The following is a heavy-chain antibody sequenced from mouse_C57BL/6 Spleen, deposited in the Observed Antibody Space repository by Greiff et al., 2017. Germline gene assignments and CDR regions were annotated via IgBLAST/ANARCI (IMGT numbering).Heavy chain of an antibody. J-gene: IGHJ2*01. CDR3: ARGGYDYGHFDY. V-gene: IGHV1-42*01. D-gene: IGHD2-4*01. CDR1: GYTFTGYW. Sequence: EVKLQESGAELMKPGASVKLSCKATGYTFTGYWIEWVKQRPGHGLEWIGEINPSTGGTTYNQKFKAKATLTVDKSSSTAYMQLKSLTSEDSAVYYCARGGYDYGHFDYWGQGTTLTVSS. CDR2: INPSTGGT.